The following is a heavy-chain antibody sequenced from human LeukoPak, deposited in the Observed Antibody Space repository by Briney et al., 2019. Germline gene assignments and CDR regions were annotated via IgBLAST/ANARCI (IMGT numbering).Heavy chain of an antibody. CDR1: GGSISSGDYY. D-gene: IGHD2-21*01. CDR2: IYYSGST. CDR3: ARALLRWSNAFDI. Sequence: PSQTLSLTCTVSGGSISSGDYYWSWIRQPPGKGLEWIGYIYYSGSTYYNPSLKSRVTISVDTSKNQFSLKLSSVTAADTAVYYCARALLRWSNAFDIWGQGTMVTVSS. V-gene: IGHV4-30-4*08. J-gene: IGHJ3*02.